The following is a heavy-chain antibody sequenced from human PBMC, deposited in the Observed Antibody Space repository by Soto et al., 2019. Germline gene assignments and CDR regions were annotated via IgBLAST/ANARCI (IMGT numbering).Heavy chain of an antibody. CDR1: GYTFTSYG. CDR2: ISAYNGNT. CDR3: ARDPGITMVREAFDI. V-gene: IGHV1-18*01. Sequence: ASVKVSCKASGYTFTSYGISWVRQAPGQGLEWMGRISAYNGNTNYAQKLQGRVTMTTDTSTGTAYMELRSLRSDDTAVYYCARDPGITMVREAFDIWGQGTMVTVSS. D-gene: IGHD3-10*01. J-gene: IGHJ3*02.